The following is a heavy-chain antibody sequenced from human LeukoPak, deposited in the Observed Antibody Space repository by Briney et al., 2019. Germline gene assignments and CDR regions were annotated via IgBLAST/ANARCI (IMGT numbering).Heavy chain of an antibody. Sequence: ASVKVSCKASGYTFTSYGISWVRQAPGQGLEWMGWINPNSGDTNYAQRFQGRVTMTRDTSISTAYMELSRLTSDDTAVYYCAREYSSSFDNWGQGTLVTVSS. D-gene: IGHD6-6*01. CDR3: AREYSSSFDN. J-gene: IGHJ4*02. CDR2: INPNSGDT. CDR1: GYTFTSYG. V-gene: IGHV1-2*02.